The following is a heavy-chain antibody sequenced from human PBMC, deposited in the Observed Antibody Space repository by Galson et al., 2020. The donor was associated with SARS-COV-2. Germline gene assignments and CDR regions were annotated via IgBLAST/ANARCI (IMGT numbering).Heavy chain of an antibody. D-gene: IGHD3-22*01. J-gene: IGHJ4*02. CDR1: GGTFSSYA. V-gene: IGHV1-69*13. Sequence: SVKVYCKASGGTFSSYAISWVRQAPGQGLEWMGGIIPIFGTANYAQKFQGRVTITADESTSTAYMELSSLRSEDTAVYYCARSTPDYYDSSGYYNYWGQGTLVTVSS. CDR2: IIPIFGTA. CDR3: ARSTPDYYDSSGYYNY.